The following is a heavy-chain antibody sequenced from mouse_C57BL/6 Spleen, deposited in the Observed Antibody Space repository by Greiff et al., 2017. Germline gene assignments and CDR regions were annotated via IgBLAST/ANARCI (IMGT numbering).Heavy chain of an antibody. V-gene: IGHV3-6*01. J-gene: IGHJ3*01. CDR1: GYSITSGYY. D-gene: IGHD2-3*01. CDR3: ARGEDGYYFAY. Sequence: ESGPGLVKPSQSLSLTCSVTGYSITSGYYWNWIRQFPGNKLEWMGYISYDGSNNYNPSLKNRISITRDTSKNQFFLKLNSVTTEDTATYYCARGEDGYYFAYWGQGTLVTVSA. CDR2: ISYDGSN.